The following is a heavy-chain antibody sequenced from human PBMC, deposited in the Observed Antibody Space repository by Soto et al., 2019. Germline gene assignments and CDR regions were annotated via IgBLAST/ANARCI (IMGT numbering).Heavy chain of an antibody. CDR3: ARDRHIPRPLWSYYFDS. Sequence: GGSLRLSCAASGFTFSSYAMYWVRQAPGKGLEWVAVISYDGNNKYYADSVKGRFTISRDNSKNTLYLQMSSLRAEDTAVYYCARDRHIPRPLWSYYFDSWGQGALVTVSS. J-gene: IGHJ4*02. CDR2: ISYDGNNK. CDR1: GFTFSSYA. V-gene: IGHV3-30-3*01. D-gene: IGHD5-18*01.